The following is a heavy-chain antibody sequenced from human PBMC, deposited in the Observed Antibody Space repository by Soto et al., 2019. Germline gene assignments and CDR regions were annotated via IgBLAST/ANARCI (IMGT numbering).Heavy chain of an antibody. J-gene: IGHJ4*02. CDR3: AKFGMATTKRSPPYYIDY. D-gene: IGHD1-1*01. CDR2: ISGSGGGT. V-gene: IGHV3-23*01. Sequence: GESLKISCAASGFTFSSYAMSWVRQAPGKGLEWVSSISGSGGGTYYADSVKGRFTFSRDNSKNTLYLQMNSLRAEDTAVYYCAKFGMATTKRSPPYYIDYWGQGALVTVSS. CDR1: GFTFSSYA.